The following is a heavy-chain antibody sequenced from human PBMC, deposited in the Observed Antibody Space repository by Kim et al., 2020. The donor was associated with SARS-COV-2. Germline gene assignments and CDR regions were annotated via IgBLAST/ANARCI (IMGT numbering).Heavy chain of an antibody. CDR3: ARLRYYDILPGSGAAFDI. J-gene: IGHJ3*02. V-gene: IGHV4-59*13. D-gene: IGHD3-9*01. Sequence: SETLSLTCTVSGGSISSYYWSWIRQPPGKGLEWIGYIYYSGSTNYNPSLQSRVTISVDTSKNQFSLQRSSVTAADTAVYYCARLRYYDILPGSGAAFDIWGQGTMVTVSS. CDR2: IYYSGST. CDR1: GGSISSYY.